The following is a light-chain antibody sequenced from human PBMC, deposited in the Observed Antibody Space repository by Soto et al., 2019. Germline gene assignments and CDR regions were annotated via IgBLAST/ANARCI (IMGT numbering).Light chain of an antibody. CDR1: HTVLSSSKNF. CDR2: WAS. V-gene: IGKV4-1*01. CDR3: QQYYNSPIT. Sequence: DIVMTQSPDSLAVSLGERATISCKSSHTVLSSSKNFLAWYQQKPGQPPKLLIYWASTRESGVPDRFSGSGSGTDFTLTISSLQADDVALYYCQQYYNSPITFGQGTRLEIK. J-gene: IGKJ5*01.